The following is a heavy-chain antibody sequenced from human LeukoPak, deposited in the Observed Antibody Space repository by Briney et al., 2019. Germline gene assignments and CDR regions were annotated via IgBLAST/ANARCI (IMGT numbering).Heavy chain of an antibody. Sequence: KPGGSLRLSCAASGFTFNSYTMNWVRQAPGKGLEWVSSISSRSTYIYYADSVKGRFVISRDSANTSVYLQMNSLRAEDTAVYYCSRDDIFTGWGQGTLVTVSS. J-gene: IGHJ4*02. CDR1: GFTFNSYT. CDR2: ISSRSTYI. D-gene: IGHD3-9*01. V-gene: IGHV3-21*01. CDR3: SRDDIFTG.